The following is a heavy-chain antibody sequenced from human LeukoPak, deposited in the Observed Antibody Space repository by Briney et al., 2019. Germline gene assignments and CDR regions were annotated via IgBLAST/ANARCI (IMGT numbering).Heavy chain of an antibody. CDR3: ARSLNLRFGGYCD. CDR1: GGTFNSYA. J-gene: IGHJ4*02. V-gene: IGHV1-69*05. CDR2: IMPLFGTA. Sequence: GASVKVSCKASGGTFNSYAISWVRQAPGQGLEWMGGIMPLFGTANYAQEFQGRVTFTTDESASTAYMVVSSLRSEDTAVHYCARSLNLRFGGYCDWGQGTLVTVSS. D-gene: IGHD2-21*01.